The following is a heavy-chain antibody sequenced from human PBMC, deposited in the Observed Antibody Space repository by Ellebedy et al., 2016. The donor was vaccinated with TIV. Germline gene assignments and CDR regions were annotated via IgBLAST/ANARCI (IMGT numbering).Heavy chain of an antibody. V-gene: IGHV5-51*01. D-gene: IGHD3-10*01. J-gene: IGHJ4*02. CDR2: IFPGDSET. CDR1: GYSFFSYW. CDR3: ARRRGSGNSAPLDY. Sequence: GESLKISXKSSGYSFFSYWIDWVRQMPGKGLEWMGIIFPGDSETIYRPSFQGQVTFSVDKSISTVSLQWRSLKASDSAIYFCARRRGSGNSAPLDYWGQGTLVTVSS.